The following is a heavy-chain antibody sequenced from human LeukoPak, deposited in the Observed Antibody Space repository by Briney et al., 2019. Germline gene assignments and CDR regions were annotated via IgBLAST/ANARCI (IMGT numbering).Heavy chain of an antibody. V-gene: IGHV3-66*02. Sequence: GGSLRLSCAASGFTVSSDNMSWVRQVPGRGLEWVAFVYSGDDGTNYADSVRGRFTISRDDSKSTVCLQMNSLRDDDTAIYFRTKRKSGGYYDYWAREPWSPSPQ. D-gene: IGHD5-12*01. CDR1: GFTVSSDN. J-gene: IGHJ4*02. CDR3: TKRKSGGYYDY. CDR2: VYSGDDGT.